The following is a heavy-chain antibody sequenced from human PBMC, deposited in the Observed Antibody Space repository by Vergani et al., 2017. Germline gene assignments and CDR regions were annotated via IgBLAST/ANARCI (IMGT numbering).Heavy chain of an antibody. CDR2: ISGSGGST. Sequence: EVQLLESGGGLVQPGGSLRLSCAASGFTFTSYAMNWVRQAPGKGLEWVSAISGSGGSTYYADSVKGRFTISRDNSKNTLYLQMNSLRAEDTAVYYCASLPRGETGYDAFDIWGQGTMVTVSS. D-gene: IGHD2-15*01. CDR3: ASLPRGETGYDAFDI. J-gene: IGHJ3*02. CDR1: GFTFTSYA. V-gene: IGHV3-23*01.